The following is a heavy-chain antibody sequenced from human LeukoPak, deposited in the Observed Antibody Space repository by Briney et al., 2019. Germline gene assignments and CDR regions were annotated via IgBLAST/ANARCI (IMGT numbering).Heavy chain of an antibody. CDR3: AKPSGSGVDY. V-gene: IGHV3-23*01. CDR2: TSSSDDGT. CDR1: GFPLSSYA. J-gene: IGHJ4*01. Sequence: GGSLRLSCAASGFPLSSYAMSWVRQVPGKGLEWVSATSSSDDGTYHADSVRGRFTIYRDNFRNTLYLQMNSVRSEDTALYYCAKPSGSGVDYWGQGTRVTVSS. D-gene: IGHD1-26*01.